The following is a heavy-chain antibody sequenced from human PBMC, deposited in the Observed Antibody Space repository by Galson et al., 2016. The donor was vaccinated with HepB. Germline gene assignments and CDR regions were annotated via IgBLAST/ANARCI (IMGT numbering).Heavy chain of an antibody. Sequence: QSGAEVKKPGESLKISCQGSGYSFTSQWIGWVRQMPGKGLEWMGMVYPATSETRYSPSFQGQVTFSVDKAINSPYVQWSSLKASDTAMYYCARGRIYGGNAFDLWGQGTMVTVS. CDR3: ARGRIYGGNAFDL. J-gene: IGHJ3*01. V-gene: IGHV5-51*01. D-gene: IGHD4-23*01. CDR1: GYSFTSQW. CDR2: VYPATSET.